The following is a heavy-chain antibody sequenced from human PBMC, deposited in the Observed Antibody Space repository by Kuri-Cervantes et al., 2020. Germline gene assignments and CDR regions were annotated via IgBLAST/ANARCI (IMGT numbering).Heavy chain of an antibody. CDR2: INSDGSST. CDR1: GFTFSSYW. V-gene: IGHV3-74*01. CDR3: AREGRLLSYPHNWFDP. D-gene: IGHD2-2*01. Sequence: GGSLRLSCAASGFTFSSYWMHWVRQAPGKGLVWVSRINSDGSSTSYADSVKGRFTISRDNAKNTLYLQMNSLRAEDTAVYYCAREGRLLSYPHNWFDPWGQGTLVTVSS. J-gene: IGHJ5*02.